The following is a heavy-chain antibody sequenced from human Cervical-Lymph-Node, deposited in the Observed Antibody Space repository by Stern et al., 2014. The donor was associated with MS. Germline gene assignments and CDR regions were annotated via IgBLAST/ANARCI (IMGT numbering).Heavy chain of an antibody. CDR3: ARERKVERSARLLVSFDV. Sequence: QVQLQQWGAGLLRPSETLSLTCAVHGASFSDNYWSWIRLTPGTGLELIWVINSSGGTHYNPSLMSRATLSVDPSRTQFTLKLSSLTAADTAMYYCARERKVERSARLLVSFDVWGQGTLVTVSS. CDR1: GASFSDNY. V-gene: IGHV4-34*01. CDR2: INSSGGT. J-gene: IGHJ3*01. D-gene: IGHD1-1*01.